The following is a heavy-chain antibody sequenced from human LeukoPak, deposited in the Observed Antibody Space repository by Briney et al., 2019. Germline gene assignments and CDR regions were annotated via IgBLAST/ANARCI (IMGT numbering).Heavy chain of an antibody. J-gene: IGHJ6*03. V-gene: IGHV1-46*01. CDR2: INPSGGST. CDR1: GYTFTSYY. D-gene: IGHD6-13*01. CDR3: GRDSSSWYVTVYYYYMDV. Sequence: PWASVKVSCKASGYTFTSYYIHWVRQAPGQGLEWMGLINPSGGSTNYAQKFQGRVTMTRDTSTSTVYMELRSLRSDDTAVYYCGRDSSSWYVTVYYYYMDVWGKGTTVTISS.